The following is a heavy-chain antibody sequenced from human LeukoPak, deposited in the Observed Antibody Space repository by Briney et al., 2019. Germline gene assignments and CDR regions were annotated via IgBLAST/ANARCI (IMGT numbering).Heavy chain of an antibody. V-gene: IGHV4-34*01. CDR1: GGSFSGYY. CDR3: ASGYDFWSGYPRDY. D-gene: IGHD3-3*01. Sequence: TSETLSLTCAVYGGSFSGYYWSWIRQPPGKGLEWIGEINHSGSTNYNPSLKSRVTISVDTSKNQFSLKLSSVTAADTAVYYCASGYDFWSGYPRDYWGQGTLVTVSS. J-gene: IGHJ4*02. CDR2: INHSGST.